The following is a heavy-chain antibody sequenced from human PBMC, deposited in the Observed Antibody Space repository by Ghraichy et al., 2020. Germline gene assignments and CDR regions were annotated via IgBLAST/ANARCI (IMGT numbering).Heavy chain of an antibody. V-gene: IGHV4-61*01. D-gene: IGHD3-16*01. J-gene: IGHJ4*02. CDR1: GASVSGDTYY. CDR2: IYYSVST. Sequence: SQTLSLTCNVSGASVSGDTYYWTWIRQPPGKGLEWIGCIYYSVSTSYSPSLNSRVTISVDASKNQFSLTLTSVTAADTALYYCARTAVGGYYFDYWGQGYLVTVSS. CDR3: ARTAVGGYYFDY.